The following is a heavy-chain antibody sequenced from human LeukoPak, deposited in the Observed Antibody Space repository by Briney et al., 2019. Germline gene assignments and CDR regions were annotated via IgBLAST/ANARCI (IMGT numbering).Heavy chain of an antibody. CDR3: ARVRDNYGMDV. D-gene: IGHD5-24*01. V-gene: IGHV1-2*02. Sequence: ASVTVSCKASGYTFTVHYIHWVRQAPGQGLEWMGWINPNSGKTNYPQKFQGRVTMTRDTSISSAYMELSRLRSDDTAVYYCARVRDNYGMDVWGQGTTVIVSS. CDR2: INPNSGKT. CDR1: GYTFTVHY. J-gene: IGHJ6*02.